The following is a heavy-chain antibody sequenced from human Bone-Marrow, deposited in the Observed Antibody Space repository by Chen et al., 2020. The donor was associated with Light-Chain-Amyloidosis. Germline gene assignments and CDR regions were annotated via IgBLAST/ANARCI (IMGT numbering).Heavy chain of an antibody. D-gene: IGHD3-22*01. CDR3: ARQGYYEISGYSDY. CDR2: IDLSDFDT. J-gene: IGHJ4*02. V-gene: IGHV5-10-1*03. CDR1: GNIFSSYW. Sequence: EVQLVQSGAEVKKPGESLRTSCTGSGNIFSSYWISWVRQMPGKGLEWMGRIDLSDFDTNYSPSFQGHVTISVDKSINTAHLQWSRLEASDTAIYYCARQGYYEISGYSDYWGQGTLVTVSS.